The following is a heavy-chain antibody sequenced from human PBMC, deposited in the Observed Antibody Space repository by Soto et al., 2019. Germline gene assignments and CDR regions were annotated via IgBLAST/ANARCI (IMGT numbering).Heavy chain of an antibody. CDR3: AASSSTSVYYDFWSGYYTYNWFDP. J-gene: IGHJ5*02. Sequence: GGSLRLSCAASGFTFNTYAITWVRQAPGKGLEWVSTISGSGTSTYYADSVKGRFTISRDNAKNTLYLQMNSLRAEDTAVYYCAASSSTSVYYDFWSGYYTYNWFDPWGQGTLVTVSS. V-gene: IGHV3-23*01. CDR1: GFTFNTYA. CDR2: ISGSGTST. D-gene: IGHD3-3*01.